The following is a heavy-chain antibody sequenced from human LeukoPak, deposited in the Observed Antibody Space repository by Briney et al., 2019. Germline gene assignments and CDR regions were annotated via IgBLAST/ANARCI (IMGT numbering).Heavy chain of an antibody. Sequence: GGSLRLSCAASGFTFSGYWMSWVRQAPGKGLEWVSYISSSGSTIYYADSVKGRFTISRDNAKNSLYLQMNSLRAEDTAVYYCARGGVLTAAGTDYWGQGTLVTVSS. CDR2: ISSSGSTI. D-gene: IGHD6-13*01. CDR3: ARGGVLTAAGTDY. J-gene: IGHJ4*02. CDR1: GFTFSGYW. V-gene: IGHV3-48*04.